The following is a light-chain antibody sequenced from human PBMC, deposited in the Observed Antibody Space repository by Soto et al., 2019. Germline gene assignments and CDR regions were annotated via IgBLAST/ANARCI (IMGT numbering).Light chain of an antibody. CDR1: QSVSSN. V-gene: IGKV3-15*01. Sequence: EIVMTQSPATLSVSPGERATLSCRASQSVSSNLAWYQQKPGQAPRLLIYGASTRATGIPARFSGSGSGTEFTLTISSLQSEDFAVYYCQQYNNWQTLGHGTRLEIK. CDR2: GAS. J-gene: IGKJ5*01. CDR3: QQYNNWQT.